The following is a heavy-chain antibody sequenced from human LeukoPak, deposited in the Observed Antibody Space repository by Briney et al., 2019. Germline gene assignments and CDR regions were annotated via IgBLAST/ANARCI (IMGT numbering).Heavy chain of an antibody. J-gene: IGHJ4*02. CDR3: ASVSVWELATHTGGSFDY. Sequence: SETLSLTCTVSGGLISRIEYYWGWVRRSPVKGLEWLGHIYHTGTTLYSPHLSNRLTISVDSSKNQFSLTLNSVSAADTAVYYCASVSVWELATHTGGSFDYWGRGILVTVSS. CDR2: IYHTGTT. V-gene: IGHV4-30-4*01. D-gene: IGHD1-26*01. CDR1: GGLISRIEYY.